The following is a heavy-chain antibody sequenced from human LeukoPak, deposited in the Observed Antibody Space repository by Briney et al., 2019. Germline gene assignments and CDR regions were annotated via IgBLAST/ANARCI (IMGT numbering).Heavy chain of an antibody. CDR3: ARGAHYYDSSGYYWVFDY. D-gene: IGHD3-22*01. Sequence: ASVTVSCKASGYTFTSYDINWVRQAPGQGLEWMGWMNPNSGNTGYAQKFQGRVTMTRNTSISTAYMELSSLRSEDTAEYYCARGAHYYDSSGYYWVFDYWGQGTLVTVSS. CDR2: MNPNSGNT. CDR1: GYTFTSYD. V-gene: IGHV1-8*01. J-gene: IGHJ4*02.